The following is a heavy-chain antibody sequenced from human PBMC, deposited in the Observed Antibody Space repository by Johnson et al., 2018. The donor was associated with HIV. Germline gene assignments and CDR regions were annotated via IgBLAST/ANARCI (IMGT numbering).Heavy chain of an antibody. V-gene: IGHV3-23*04. J-gene: IGHJ3*02. Sequence: VQLVESGGGLVQPGGSLRLSCAVSGFSFSRYWMSWVRQAPGKGLEWVSGISGGGGSTYYADSVKGRFTISRDNSKNTLYLQMNSLRAEDTAVYYCARAFGSAFDIWGQGTMVTVSS. CDR2: ISGGGGST. CDR3: ARAFGSAFDI. CDR1: GFSFSRYW. D-gene: IGHD1-14*01.